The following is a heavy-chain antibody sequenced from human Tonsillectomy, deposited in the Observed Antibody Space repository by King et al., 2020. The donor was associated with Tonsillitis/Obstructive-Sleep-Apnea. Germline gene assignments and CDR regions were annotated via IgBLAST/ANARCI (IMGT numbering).Heavy chain of an antibody. Sequence: VQLVESGGGVVQPGRSLRLSCAASGFTFRSYAMHWVRQAPGKGVEWVALMSYDGSNKYYTDSVKGRFTISRDNSKNTLYLQMNSLRAEDTAVYYCARDIAAAGTYYGMDVWGQGTTVTVSS. CDR1: GFTFRSYA. V-gene: IGHV3-30*04. J-gene: IGHJ6*02. D-gene: IGHD6-13*01. CDR2: MSYDGSNK. CDR3: ARDIAAAGTYYGMDV.